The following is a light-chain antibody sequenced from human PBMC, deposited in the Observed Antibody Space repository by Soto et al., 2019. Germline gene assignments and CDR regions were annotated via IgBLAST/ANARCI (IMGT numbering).Light chain of an antibody. V-gene: IGLV2-23*02. CDR2: EVT. CDR3: CSYGGSRAV. Sequence: QSALTQPASVSGSPGQSITISCTGTSIDVGSHNLVSGYQQHPGQAPKLMIYEVTKRPLGVSTRFSASKSGNTASLTISGLQAEDEADYYCCSYGGSRAVFGGGTQLTVL. J-gene: IGLJ7*01. CDR1: SIDVGSHNL.